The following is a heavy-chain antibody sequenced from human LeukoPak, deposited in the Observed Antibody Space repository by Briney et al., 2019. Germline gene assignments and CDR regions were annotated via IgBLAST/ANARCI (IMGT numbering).Heavy chain of an antibody. Sequence: GGSLRLSCAASGFTFSSYGMHWVRQAPGKGLEWVAVISYDGSNKYYADSVKGRFTISRDNSKNTLYLQMNSLRAEDTAVYYCAKDSALGYWGQGTLVTVSS. V-gene: IGHV3-30*18. J-gene: IGHJ4*02. CDR2: ISYDGSNK. CDR3: AKDSALGY. CDR1: GFTFSSYG.